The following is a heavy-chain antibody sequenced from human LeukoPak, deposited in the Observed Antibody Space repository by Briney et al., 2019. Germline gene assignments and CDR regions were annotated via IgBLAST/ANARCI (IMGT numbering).Heavy chain of an antibody. D-gene: IGHD3-10*01. CDR3: AREDASGSYYRSLDY. CDR2: IRDTGSII. Sequence: PGGSMRLSCAASGFTLSSYEMNWVRQAPGKGLEWVSYIRDTGSIIYYADSVKGRFTIFRDNAKNSLYLHMNSLRAEDTAVYYCAREDASGSYYRSLDYWGQGTLVTVSS. CDR1: GFTLSSYE. J-gene: IGHJ4*02. V-gene: IGHV3-48*03.